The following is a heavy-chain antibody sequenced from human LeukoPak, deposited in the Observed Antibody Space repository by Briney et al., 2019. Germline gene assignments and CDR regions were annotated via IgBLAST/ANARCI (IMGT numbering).Heavy chain of an antibody. V-gene: IGHV1-69*06. D-gene: IGHD6-13*01. J-gene: IGHJ6*04. Sequence: SVTVSCKASGYTFTDYYMHWVRQAPGQGVEWMGGIIPIFGTANYAQKFQGRVTITADKSTSTAYMELSSLRSEDTAVYYCARVASADSFGMDVWGKGTTVTVSS. CDR3: ARVASADSFGMDV. CDR2: IIPIFGTA. CDR1: GYTFTDYY.